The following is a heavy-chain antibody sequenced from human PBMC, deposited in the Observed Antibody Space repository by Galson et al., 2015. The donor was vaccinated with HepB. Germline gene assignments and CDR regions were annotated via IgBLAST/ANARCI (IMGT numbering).Heavy chain of an antibody. J-gene: IGHJ6*03. D-gene: IGHD3-22*01. CDR1: GFTFSSYG. CDR2: IWYDGSNK. Sequence: SLRLSCAASGFTFSSYGMHWVRQAPGKGLEWVAVIWYDGSNKYYADPVKGRFTISRDNSKNTLYLQMNSLRAEDTAVYYCARDTYYYDSSGPRYYYYYYMDVWGKGTTVTVSS. V-gene: IGHV3-33*01. CDR3: ARDTYYYDSSGPRYYYYYYMDV.